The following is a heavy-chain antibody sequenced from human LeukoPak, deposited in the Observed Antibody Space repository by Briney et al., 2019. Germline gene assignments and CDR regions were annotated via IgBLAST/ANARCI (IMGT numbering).Heavy chain of an antibody. V-gene: IGHV1-8*03. CDR2: MNPNSGNT. D-gene: IGHD2-2*01. CDR3: ARDPRSSTSWVDY. J-gene: IGHJ4*02. Sequence: ASVKVSCKASGYTFTSYDINWVRQATGQGLEWMGWMNPNSGNTGYAQKFQGRVTITRNTSISTAYMELSRLRSDDTAVYYCARDPRSSTSWVDYWGQGTLVTVSS. CDR1: GYTFTSYD.